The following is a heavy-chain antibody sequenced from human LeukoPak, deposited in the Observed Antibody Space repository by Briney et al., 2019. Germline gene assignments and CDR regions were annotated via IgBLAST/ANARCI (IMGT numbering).Heavy chain of an antibody. CDR3: AKAPAYYFYGMDV. D-gene: IGHD2-2*01. CDR1: GFTLDDYA. CDR2: ITWNTGNI. Sequence: GRSLRLSCAASGFTLDDYAMHWVRQAPGKGLEWVSGITWNTGNIGYADSVKGRFTISRDSAKNSLYLQMNSLRVEDTALYYCAKAPAYYFYGMDVWGQGTTVAVSS. J-gene: IGHJ6*02. V-gene: IGHV3-9*01.